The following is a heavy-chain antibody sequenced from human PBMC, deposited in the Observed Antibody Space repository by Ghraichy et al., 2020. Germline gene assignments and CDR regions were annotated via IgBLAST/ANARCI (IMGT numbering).Heavy chain of an antibody. V-gene: IGHV4-59*01. CDR2: IFYTGST. CDR3: ARSRYCSGATCYEDFNFFAP. D-gene: IGHD2-15*01. Sequence: SETLSLTCTVSGGSIGTFYWSWLRQPPGKGLEWIGHIFYTGSTNYNPSLKNRLTISVDTSRNQFSLNLKSVTAADTAVYYCARSRYCSGATCYEDFNFFAPWGQGTLVTVSS. J-gene: IGHJ5*02. CDR1: GGSIGTFY.